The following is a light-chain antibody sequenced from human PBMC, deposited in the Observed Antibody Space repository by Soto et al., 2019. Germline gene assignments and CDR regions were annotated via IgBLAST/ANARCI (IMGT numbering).Light chain of an antibody. CDR1: QDIAIY. Sequence: IPLTQSPSSLSASVGDRVTITCRASQDIAIYLAWYQQKPGEAPKLLIYAASTLYGGVPSTLVGSGSCTAFALTITSLQAEDFPTYDYQQLRLYPSTFGGGTKVEIK. CDR3: QQLRLYPST. V-gene: IGKV1-9*01. CDR2: AAS. J-gene: IGKJ4*01.